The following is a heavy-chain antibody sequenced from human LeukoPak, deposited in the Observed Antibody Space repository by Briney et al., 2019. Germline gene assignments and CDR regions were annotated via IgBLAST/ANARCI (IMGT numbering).Heavy chain of an antibody. V-gene: IGHV4-38-2*02. D-gene: IGHD3-10*01. CDR2: ISHSGST. CDR3: ARHGEGLWFGEFYYFDY. Sequence: SETLSLTCTVSGYSISSGYNWAWIWQPPGKGLEWIGSISHSGSTYYNPSLKSRVIISVDTSKSQFSLKLSSVTAADTAVYYCARHGEGLWFGEFYYFDYWGQGTLVTVSS. CDR1: GYSISSGYN. J-gene: IGHJ4*02.